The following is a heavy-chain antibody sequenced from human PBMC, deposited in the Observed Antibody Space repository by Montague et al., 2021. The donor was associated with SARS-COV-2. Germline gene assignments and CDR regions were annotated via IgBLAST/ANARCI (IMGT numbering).Heavy chain of an antibody. V-gene: IGHV3-48*04. CDR1: GFTFGDYA. CDR2: INGGSSVL. Sequence: SLRLSCAASGFTFGDYAINWVRQAPGKGLEWVSYINGGSSVLYYADSVIGRFTISRDNAESSLYLQMNSLRAEDTAVYYCAPAVPVADDSWGQGTLVTVSS. D-gene: IGHD2-2*01. J-gene: IGHJ5*02. CDR3: APAVPVADDS.